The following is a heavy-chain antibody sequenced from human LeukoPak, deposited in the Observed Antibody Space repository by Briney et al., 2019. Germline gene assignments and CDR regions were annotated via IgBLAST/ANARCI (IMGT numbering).Heavy chain of an antibody. D-gene: IGHD4-17*01. CDR1: GFTVSSNH. J-gene: IGHJ4*02. CDR3: ARSDYEGAFDY. V-gene: IGHV3-53*01. Sequence: GGSLRLSCAASGFTVSSNHMSWVRQAPGKGLEWVSVIYSGGSTYYADSVKGRFTISRDNSKNTLYLQMNSLRAEDTAVYYCARSDYEGAFDYWGQGTLVTVSS. CDR2: IYSGGST.